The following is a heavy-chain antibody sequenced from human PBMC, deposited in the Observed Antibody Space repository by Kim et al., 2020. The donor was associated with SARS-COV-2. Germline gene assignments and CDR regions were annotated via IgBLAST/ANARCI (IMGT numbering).Heavy chain of an antibody. D-gene: IGHD6-13*01. V-gene: IGHV3-30*18. J-gene: IGHJ3*02. CDR3: AKGTYSSSWYSGFFYAFDI. CDR2: ISYDGSNK. CDR1: GFTFSSYG. Sequence: GGSLRLSCAASGFTFSSYGMHWVRQAPGKGLEWVAVISYDGSNKYYADSVKGRFTISRDNSKNTLYLQMNSLRAEDTAVYYCAKGTYSSSWYSGFFYAFDIWGQGTMVTVSS.